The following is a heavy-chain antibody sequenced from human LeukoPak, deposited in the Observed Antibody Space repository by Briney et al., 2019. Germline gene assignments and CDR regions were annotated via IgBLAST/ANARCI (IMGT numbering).Heavy chain of an antibody. J-gene: IGHJ5*02. CDR2: IKQVGSEK. Sequence: GGSLRLSCAASGFTFSSYWMSWVRQAPGKGLEWVANIKQVGSEKYYVDSVKGRFTISRDNAKNSLYLQMNSLRAEDTAVYYCARGSVNYYDSSGPVPAFDPWGQGTLVTVSS. V-gene: IGHV3-7*04. D-gene: IGHD3-22*01. CDR3: ARGSVNYYDSSGPVPAFDP. CDR1: GFTFSSYW.